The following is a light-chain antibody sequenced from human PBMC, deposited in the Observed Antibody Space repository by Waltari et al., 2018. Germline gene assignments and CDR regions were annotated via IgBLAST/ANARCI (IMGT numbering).Light chain of an antibody. V-gene: IGKV1-5*03. CDR2: EAS. CDR3: QQYNSYSLLT. J-gene: IGKJ4*01. Sequence: CRASQSIRKVLAWYQQKPGKASKLLIYEASTLQSGVPSRFSGTGSGTDFTLTISSLQPDDFATYYCQQYNSYSLLTFGGGTKVEIK. CDR1: QSIRKV.